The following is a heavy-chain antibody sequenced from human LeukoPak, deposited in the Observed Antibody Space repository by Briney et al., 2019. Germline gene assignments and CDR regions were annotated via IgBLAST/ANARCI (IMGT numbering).Heavy chain of an antibody. Sequence: GASVKVSCKASGYTFTGYYMHWVRQAPGQGLEWMGWINPNSGGTNYAQKFQGRVTMTRDTSISTAYMELSRLRSDDTAVYYCARAYCGGGCYRPDAFDIWGQGTMVTVSS. V-gene: IGHV1-2*02. CDR1: GYTFTGYY. J-gene: IGHJ3*02. D-gene: IGHD2-21*02. CDR3: ARAYCGGGCYRPDAFDI. CDR2: INPNSGGT.